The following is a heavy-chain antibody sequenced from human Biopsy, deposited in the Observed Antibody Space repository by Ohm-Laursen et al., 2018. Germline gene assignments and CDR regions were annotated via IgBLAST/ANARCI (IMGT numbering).Heavy chain of an antibody. CDR1: GYTLNELS. Sequence: GASVKVSCKVSGYTLNELSMHWVRQVPGKGLEWMGGFAPENGKTVYAQNFQARVSLTEDTSTDTACMELRSLRSEDTAVYYCAADINVWNVNYWGQGTQVTVSS. CDR3: AADINVWNVNY. D-gene: IGHD1-1*01. V-gene: IGHV1-24*01. J-gene: IGHJ4*02. CDR2: FAPENGKT.